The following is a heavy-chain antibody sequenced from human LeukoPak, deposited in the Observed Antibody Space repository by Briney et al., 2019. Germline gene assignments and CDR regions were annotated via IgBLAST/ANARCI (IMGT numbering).Heavy chain of an antibody. Sequence: GGSLRLSCAASGFTFSSYSMNWVRQAPGKGLEWVSSISSSSSYIYYADSVKGRFTISRDNAKNSLYLQMSSLRAEDTAVYYCARDGFTMVRGVIIWFDYWGQGTLVTVSS. CDR2: ISSSSSYI. D-gene: IGHD3-10*01. CDR1: GFTFSSYS. CDR3: ARDGFTMVRGVIIWFDY. J-gene: IGHJ4*02. V-gene: IGHV3-21*01.